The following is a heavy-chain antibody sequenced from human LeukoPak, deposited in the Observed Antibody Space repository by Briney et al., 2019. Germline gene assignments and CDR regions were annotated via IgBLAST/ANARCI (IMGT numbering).Heavy chain of an antibody. CDR1: GFIFSSAW. CDR3: ATLRNYEIDY. D-gene: IGHD1-7*01. V-gene: IGHV3-15*01. CDR2: IKSKPDGGTT. Sequence: AGGSLRLSCASSGFIFSSAWMSWVRQAPGKGLEWVGRIKSKPDGGTTDYAAPVRGRFTISRDDSKNTLYLQMNSLKTEETAVYYCATLRNYEIDYWGQGALVTVSS. J-gene: IGHJ4*02.